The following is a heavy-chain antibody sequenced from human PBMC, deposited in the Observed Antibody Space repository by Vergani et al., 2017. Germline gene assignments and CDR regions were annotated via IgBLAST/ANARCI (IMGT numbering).Heavy chain of an antibody. J-gene: IGHJ4*02. CDR2: IYYSGST. V-gene: IGHV4-59*01. CDR1: GGSISSYY. Sequence: QLQLQESGPGLVKPSETLSLTCTVSGGSISSYYWSWIRQPPGKGLEWIGYIYYSGSTNYNPSLKSRVTISVDTSKNQFSLKLSSVTAADTAGYYCARSQYDFWSGLHSYFDYWGQGTLVTVSS. CDR3: ARSQYDFWSGLHSYFDY. D-gene: IGHD3-3*01.